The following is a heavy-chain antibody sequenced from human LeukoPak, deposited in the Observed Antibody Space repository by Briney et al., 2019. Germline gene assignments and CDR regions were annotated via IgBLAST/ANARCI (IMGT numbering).Heavy chain of an antibody. CDR2: IYYSGNT. J-gene: IGHJ5*02. CDR3: ARPRSLAAPSSWFDP. Sequence: SETLSLTCTVSGGSISTSSYYWAWVRQPPGKGLEWIGSIYYSGNTYYNSSLESRVTISVDTSDKHFSLELTSVTAADTAVYYCARPRSLAAPSSWFDPWGQGTLVIVSS. V-gene: IGHV4-39*01. D-gene: IGHD2-15*01. CDR1: GGSISTSSYY.